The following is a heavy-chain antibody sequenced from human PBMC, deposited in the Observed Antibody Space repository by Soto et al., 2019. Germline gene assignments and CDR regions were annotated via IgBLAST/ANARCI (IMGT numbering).Heavy chain of an antibody. D-gene: IGHD3-9*01. J-gene: IGHJ6*02. CDR2: IYYSGST. CDR1: GGSISSSSYY. Sequence: SETLSLNCTVAGGSISSSSYYWGWIRQPPGKGLEWIGSIYYSGSTYYNPSLKSRVTISVDTSKNQFSLKLSSVTAADTAVYYCWGVTGYDILTGYSGYYYYGMDVWGELTTVTAS. CDR3: WGVTGYDILTGYSGYYYYGMDV. V-gene: IGHV4-39*01.